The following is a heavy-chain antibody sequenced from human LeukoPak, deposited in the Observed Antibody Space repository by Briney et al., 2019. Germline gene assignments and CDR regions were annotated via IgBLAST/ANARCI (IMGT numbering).Heavy chain of an antibody. CDR3: ARLLWFGEFLTGPTDP. D-gene: IGHD3-10*01. CDR2: INPNGGAT. CDR1: GYTFTGHY. J-gene: IGHJ5*02. V-gene: IGHV1-2*02. Sequence: ASVKVSCKASGYTFTGHYMHWVRQAPGQGLEWMGWINPNGGATKSAQKFQSRVTMTRDTSISTVYMELTSLTSDDTAVYYCARLLWFGEFLTGPTDPWGQGTQVIVSS.